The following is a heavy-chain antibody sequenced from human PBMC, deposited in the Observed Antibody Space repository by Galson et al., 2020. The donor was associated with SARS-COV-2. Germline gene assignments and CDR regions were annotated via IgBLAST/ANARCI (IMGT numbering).Heavy chain of an antibody. V-gene: IGHV4-59*02. Sequence: SETLSLTCTVSGGSVSGYYWSWIRQPPGKGLEWIAYIYYSGSTNYNPSLRSRVTISVDTSNSFSLQLSSVTAADTAVYYCARQGGSYSNWCDPWGQGALVTVSS. CDR2: IYYSGST. CDR3: ARQGGSYSNWCDP. D-gene: IGHD1-26*01. J-gene: IGHJ5*02. CDR1: GGSVSGYY.